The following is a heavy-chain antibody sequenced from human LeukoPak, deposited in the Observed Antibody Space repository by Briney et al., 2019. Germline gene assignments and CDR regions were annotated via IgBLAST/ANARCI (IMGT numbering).Heavy chain of an antibody. V-gene: IGHV4-39*01. Sequence: SETLSLTCTVSGGSISSSSYYWGWIRQPPGKGLEWIGSIYYSGSTYYNPSLKSRVTISVDTSKNQFSLKLSSVTAADTAVYYCARLSLAAFDPWGQGTLVTVSS. J-gene: IGHJ5*02. CDR2: IYYSGST. CDR3: ARLSLAAFDP. CDR1: GGSISSSSYY.